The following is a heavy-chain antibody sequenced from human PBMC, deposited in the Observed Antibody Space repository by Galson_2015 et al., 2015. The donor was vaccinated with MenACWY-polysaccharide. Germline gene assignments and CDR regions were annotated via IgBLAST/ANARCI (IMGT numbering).Heavy chain of an antibody. CDR3: ARDRFLDY. Sequence: SLRLSCAASGFIVTSNHMNWVRQAPGKGLEWISLIYSGGATEYADSVKGRFTLSSDSSKNTLFLEMNSLRAEDTAVYYCARDRFLDYWGQGTLVTVSS. D-gene: IGHD3-10*01. CDR2: IYSGGAT. CDR1: GFIVTSNH. J-gene: IGHJ4*02. V-gene: IGHV3-53*01.